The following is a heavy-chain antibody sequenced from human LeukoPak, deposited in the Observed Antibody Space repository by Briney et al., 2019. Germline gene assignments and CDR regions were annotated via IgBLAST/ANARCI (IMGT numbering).Heavy chain of an antibody. Sequence: GASVKVSCKASGYTFTSYYMHWVRQAPGQGLEWMGGIIPIFGTANYARKFQGRVTITADESTSTAYMELSSLRSEDTAVYYCARDGVEDDSKLYYYYYMDVWGKGTTVTVSS. CDR3: ARDGVEDDSKLYYYYYMDV. V-gene: IGHV1-69*13. CDR2: IIPIFGTA. J-gene: IGHJ6*03. D-gene: IGHD3-10*01. CDR1: GYTFTSYY.